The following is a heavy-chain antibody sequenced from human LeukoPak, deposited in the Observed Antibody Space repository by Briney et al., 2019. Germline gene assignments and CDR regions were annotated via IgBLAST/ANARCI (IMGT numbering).Heavy chain of an antibody. J-gene: IGHJ4*02. V-gene: IGHV1-2*06. CDR1: GYTFTGYY. CDR3: ARGSLRSLDTAMAPVGY. D-gene: IGHD5-18*01. Sequence: ASVKVSCKASGYTFTGYYMHWVRQAPGQGLEWMGRINPNSGGTNYAQKFQGRVTMTRDTSISTAYMELSRLRSDDTAVYYCARGSLRSLDTAMAPVGYWGQGTLVTVSS. CDR2: INPNSGGT.